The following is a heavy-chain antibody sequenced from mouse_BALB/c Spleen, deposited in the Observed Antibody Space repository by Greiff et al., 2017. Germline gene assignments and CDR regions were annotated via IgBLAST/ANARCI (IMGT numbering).Heavy chain of an antibody. CDR3: TREGSRSDGFAY. CDR1: GYTFTSYW. Sequence: LQQPGSELVRPGASVKLSCKASGYTFTSYWMHWVKQRPGQGLEWIGNICPGSGSTNYDEKFKSKATLTVDTSSSTAYMQLSSLTSEDSAVYYCTREGSRSDGFAYWGQGTLVTVSA. D-gene: IGHD2-14*01. J-gene: IGHJ3*01. CDR2: ICPGSGST. V-gene: IGHV1S22*01.